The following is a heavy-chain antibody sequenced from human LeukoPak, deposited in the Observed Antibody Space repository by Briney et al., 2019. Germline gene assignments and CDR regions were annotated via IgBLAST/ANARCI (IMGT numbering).Heavy chain of an antibody. CDR1: GFTFSSYG. D-gene: IGHD3-22*01. CDR3: AKDPTGYYYDSSGYLLPDY. CDR2: IRYDGSNK. Sequence: GGSLRLSCAASGFTFSSYGMHWVRQAPGKGLEWVAFIRYDGSNKHYADSVKGRFIISRDNSKNTLYLQMNSLRAEDTAVYYCAKDPTGYYYDSSGYLLPDYWGQGTLVTVSS. V-gene: IGHV3-30*02. J-gene: IGHJ4*02.